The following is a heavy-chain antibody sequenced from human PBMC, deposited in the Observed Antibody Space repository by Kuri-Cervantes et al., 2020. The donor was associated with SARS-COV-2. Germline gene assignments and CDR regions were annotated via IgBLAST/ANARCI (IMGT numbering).Heavy chain of an antibody. V-gene: IGHV3-49*04. Sequence: GGSLRLSCTASGFTFGDYVMSWVRQAPGKGLEWVGFIRNKPYGGTTEYAASVKGRFTIARDDSKSIAYLQMSSLKIEDTAIYYCTRALTYNSGWYGAYWGQGTLVTVSS. CDR2: IRNKPYGGTT. CDR3: TRALTYNSGWYGAY. J-gene: IGHJ4*02. CDR1: GFTFGDYV. D-gene: IGHD6-19*01.